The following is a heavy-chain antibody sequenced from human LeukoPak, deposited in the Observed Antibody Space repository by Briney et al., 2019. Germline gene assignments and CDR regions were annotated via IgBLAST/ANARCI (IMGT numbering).Heavy chain of an antibody. J-gene: IGHJ4*02. Sequence: SETLSLTCAVSGYSISGGYYWGWIRQPPGRALEWIASTYHSGSTYYNPSLKSRVTISVDTSKNQFSLKLSSVTAADTAVYYCARKGFYYFDYWGQGTLVTVSS. V-gene: IGHV4-38-2*01. CDR2: TYHSGST. CDR1: GYSISGGYY. CDR3: ARKGFYYFDY.